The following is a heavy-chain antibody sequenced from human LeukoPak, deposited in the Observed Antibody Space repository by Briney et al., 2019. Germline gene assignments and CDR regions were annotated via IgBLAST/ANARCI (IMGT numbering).Heavy chain of an antibody. D-gene: IGHD6-13*01. Sequence: SETLSLTCTVSGYSIRSGYCWGWIRQSPGKGLEWIGSVYHSGGTDYNPSLKSRVTISVDTSKNQFSLSLRSVTGADTAVYYCARALGSSSWYPFDYWGQGALVTVSS. CDR1: GYSIRSGYC. V-gene: IGHV4-38-2*02. CDR3: ARALGSSSWYPFDY. J-gene: IGHJ4*02. CDR2: VYHSGGT.